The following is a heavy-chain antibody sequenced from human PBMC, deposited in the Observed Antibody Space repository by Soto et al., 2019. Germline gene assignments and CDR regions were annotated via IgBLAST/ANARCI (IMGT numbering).Heavy chain of an antibody. CDR2: MNPNSGNT. Sequence: GASVKVSCTASGYTFTSYDINWVRQATGQGLEWMGWMNPNSGNTGYAQKFQGRVTMTRNTSISTAYMELSSLRSEDTAVYYCASSSPTIFGVARGYWGQGTLVTVSS. D-gene: IGHD3-3*01. V-gene: IGHV1-8*01. CDR1: GYTFTSYD. CDR3: ASSSPTIFGVARGY. J-gene: IGHJ4*02.